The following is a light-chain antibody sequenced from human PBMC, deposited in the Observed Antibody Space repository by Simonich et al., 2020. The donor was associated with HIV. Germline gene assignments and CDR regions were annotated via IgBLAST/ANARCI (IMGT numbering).Light chain of an antibody. J-gene: IGLJ3*02. Sequence: QSALTQPASVSGSPGQSITISCTGTSSDVGGYNYVSWYQQHPGKAPKLMIYDVTNRPAGVSNRFSGSKSGNTASLTISVLQAEDEADYYCSSYTSSSTWVLGGGTKLTVL. CDR3: SSYTSSSTWV. CDR2: DVT. V-gene: IGLV2-14*03. CDR1: SSDVGGYNY.